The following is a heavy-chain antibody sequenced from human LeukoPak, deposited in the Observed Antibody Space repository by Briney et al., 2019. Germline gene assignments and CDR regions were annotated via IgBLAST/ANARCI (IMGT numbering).Heavy chain of an antibody. CDR2: IIPILGIA. V-gene: IGHV1-69*04. Sequence: SAKVSCKASGGTFSSYAISWVRQAPGQGLEWMGRIIPILGIANYAQKFQGRVTITADKSTSTAYMELSSLRSEDTAVYYCARDQGIAAVYDYWGQGTLVTVSS. D-gene: IGHD6-13*01. CDR3: ARDQGIAAVYDY. CDR1: GGTFSSYA. J-gene: IGHJ4*02.